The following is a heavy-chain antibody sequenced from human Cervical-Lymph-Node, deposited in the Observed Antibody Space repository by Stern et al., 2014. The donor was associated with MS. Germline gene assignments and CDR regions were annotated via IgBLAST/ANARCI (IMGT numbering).Heavy chain of an antibody. J-gene: IGHJ4*02. CDR3: VRDWPSNFDY. CDR2: FTKDGDK. CDR1: GFTFSSYT. Sequence: VQLVQSGGGVVQPGTSLRLSCATSGFTFSSYTLHWFRQAPGKGLEWVSVFTKDGDKEYADSVKGRFTITRDNSESTLHLHMNSLRTEDTAVYYCVRDWPSNFDYWGQGTLVTVSS. V-gene: IGHV3-30*04.